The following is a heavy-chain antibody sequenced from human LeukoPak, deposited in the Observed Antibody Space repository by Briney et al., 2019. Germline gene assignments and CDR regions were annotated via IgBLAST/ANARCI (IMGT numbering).Heavy chain of an antibody. Sequence: GGSLRLSCAASGFKFTTYYMTWIRQAPGKGLEWLSYISASGTTIDYADSVKGRFTISRDNAKTSLYLQMNNLTAEDTAVYYCVRLVRGTTFDPWGQGALVAVSS. CDR1: GFKFTTYY. V-gene: IGHV3-11*01. D-gene: IGHD3-10*01. CDR2: ISASGTTI. CDR3: VRLVRGTTFDP. J-gene: IGHJ5*02.